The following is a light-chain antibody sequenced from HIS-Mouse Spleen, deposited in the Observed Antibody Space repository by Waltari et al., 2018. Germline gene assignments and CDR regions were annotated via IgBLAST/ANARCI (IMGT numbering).Light chain of an antibody. J-gene: IGKJ1*01. Sequence: DIQLTQSPSFLSASVGDRVTITCRGSQGIRSYLVWYQQKPGQAPKLLIYASTTVQSGVPSSFSGSVADTEVTLTISSQRPEDFATYYCQQHNSYPPTFGQGTKVEIK. CDR3: QQHNSYPPT. V-gene: IGKV1-9*01. CDR2: AST. CDR1: QGIRSY.